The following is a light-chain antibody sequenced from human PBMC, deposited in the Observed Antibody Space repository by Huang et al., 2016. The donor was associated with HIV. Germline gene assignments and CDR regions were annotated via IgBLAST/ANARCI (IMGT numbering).Light chain of an antibody. V-gene: IGKV1-9*01. CDR1: QDINTN. Sequence: IQLTQSPSSLSASVGDRVTITCRASQDINTNLAWYQQKPVKAPKVLIYAASTLQSGVPSRFSGSAAGIYFSLTINNLQPEDFATYYCQQLDTYPITFGQGTRLDI. CDR2: AAS. CDR3: QQLDTYPIT. J-gene: IGKJ5*01.